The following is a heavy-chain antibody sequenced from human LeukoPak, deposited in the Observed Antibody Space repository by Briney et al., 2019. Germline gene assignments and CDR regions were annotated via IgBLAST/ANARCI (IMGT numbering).Heavy chain of an antibody. D-gene: IGHD3-16*02. Sequence: PGGSLRLSCAASGFTFSSYWMSWVRQAPGKGLEWVANIKQDGSEKYYVDSVKGRFTISRDNAKNSLYLQMNSLRAEDTAVYYCARGSLGELSWYFDYWGQGTLVTVSS. J-gene: IGHJ4*02. V-gene: IGHV3-7*01. CDR1: GFTFSSYW. CDR2: IKQDGSEK. CDR3: ARGSLGELSWYFDY.